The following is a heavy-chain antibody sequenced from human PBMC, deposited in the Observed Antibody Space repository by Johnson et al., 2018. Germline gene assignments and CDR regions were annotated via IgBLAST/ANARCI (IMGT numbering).Heavy chain of an antibody. CDR3: ARDPYCDTGYYYYYMDV. V-gene: IGHV3-30-3*01. J-gene: IGHJ6*03. CDR1: GFTFSSYA. CDR2: ISYDGSNK. D-gene: IGHD4-17*01. Sequence: QVQLVESGGGVVQPGRSLRLSCAASGFTFSSYAMHWVRQAPGKGLEWVALISYDGSNKYFADSVKGRFTISRDNSQNTLYLQMNSLRAEDTAGYYCARDPYCDTGYYYYYMDVWGKGTTVTVSS.